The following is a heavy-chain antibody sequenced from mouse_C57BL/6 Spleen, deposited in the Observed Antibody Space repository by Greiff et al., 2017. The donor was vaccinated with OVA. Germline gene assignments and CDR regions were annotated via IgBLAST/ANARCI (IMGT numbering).Heavy chain of an antibody. CDR1: GYTFTDYN. CDR2: INPNNGGT. V-gene: IGHV1-18*01. Sequence: VQLKQSGPELVKPGASLKIPCKASGYTFTDYNMDWVKQSHGKSLEWIGDINPNNGGTIYNQKFKGKATLTVDKSSSTAYMELRSLTSEDTAVYYCARDYGYYFDYWGQGTTLTVSS. CDR3: ARDYGYYFDY. D-gene: IGHD1-1*01. J-gene: IGHJ2*01.